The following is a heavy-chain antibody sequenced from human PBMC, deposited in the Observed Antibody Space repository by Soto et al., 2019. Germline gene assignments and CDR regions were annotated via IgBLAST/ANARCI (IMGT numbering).Heavy chain of an antibody. Sequence: GASLKISYKGSGYNFAGYWMAWVRQMPGKGLELMGIIYPSDSDTRYRRSFQGQVTISADKSISSAYLQGSSMRASDTAMYYCARGGVSTRTFDYWGQGTPVTVSS. CDR3: ARGGVSTRTFDY. CDR1: GYNFAGYW. CDR2: IYPSDSDT. D-gene: IGHD3-3*01. J-gene: IGHJ4*02. V-gene: IGHV5-51*01.